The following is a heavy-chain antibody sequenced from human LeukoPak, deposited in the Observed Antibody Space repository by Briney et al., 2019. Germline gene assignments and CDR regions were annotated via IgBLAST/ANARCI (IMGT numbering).Heavy chain of an antibody. V-gene: IGHV4-61*08. Sequence: SETLSLTCTVSGGSISTGGYYWSWIRQPPGKGLEWIGYIYYSGSTNYNPSLKSRVTISVDTSKNQFSLKLSSVTAADTAVYYCARDGYFDWLSLTKLDAFDIWGQGTMVTVSS. D-gene: IGHD3-9*01. J-gene: IGHJ3*02. CDR1: GGSISTGGYY. CDR2: IYYSGST. CDR3: ARDGYFDWLSLTKLDAFDI.